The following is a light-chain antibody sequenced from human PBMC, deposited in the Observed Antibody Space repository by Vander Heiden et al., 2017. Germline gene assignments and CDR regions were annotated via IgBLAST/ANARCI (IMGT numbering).Light chain of an antibody. V-gene: IGLV1-44*01. CDR2: SNN. Sequence: QSELTQPPSAAGTPGQRVPISCSGRTSHLGLNTVNWYQHLPGTAPKLLIHSNNKRHPGVPDRFSGSKSGTSASLAITGLHSEDEADYYCASWDDSLIDMVFGGGTKLTVL. CDR3: ASWDDSLIDMV. J-gene: IGLJ2*01. CDR1: TSHLGLNT.